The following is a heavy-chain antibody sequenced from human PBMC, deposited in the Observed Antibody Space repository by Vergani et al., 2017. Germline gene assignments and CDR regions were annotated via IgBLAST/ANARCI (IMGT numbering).Heavy chain of an antibody. J-gene: IGHJ5*02. V-gene: IGHV1-46*01. CDR3: ARVGGTVVTDNWFDP. CDR2: INPSGGST. CDR1: GYTFTSYY. D-gene: IGHD4-23*01. Sequence: QVQLVQSGAEVKKPGASVKVSCKASGYTFTSYYMHWVRQAPGQGLEWMGIINPSGGSTSYAQKFQGRVTMTRDTSTSTVYMELSSLRSEDTAVYYCARVGGTVVTDNWFDPWGQGTLVTVSS.